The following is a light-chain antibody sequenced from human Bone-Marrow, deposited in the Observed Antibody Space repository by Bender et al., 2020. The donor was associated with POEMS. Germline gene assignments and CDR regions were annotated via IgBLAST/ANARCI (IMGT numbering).Light chain of an antibody. CDR2: DVS. J-gene: IGLJ2*01. CDR3: SSYTSSNTLVL. CDR1: SSDVGGYNY. Sequence: QSALTQPASVSGSPGQSITISCTGTSSDVGGYNYVSWYQQHPGEAPRLMIYDVSDRPSGVSHRFSGSKSGNTASLSISWLQTEDEADYYCSSYTSSNTLVLFGGGTKLTVL. V-gene: IGLV2-14*03.